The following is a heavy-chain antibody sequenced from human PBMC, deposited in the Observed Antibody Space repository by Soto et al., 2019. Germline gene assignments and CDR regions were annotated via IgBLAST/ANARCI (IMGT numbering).Heavy chain of an antibody. CDR1: GGSISSGGYY. V-gene: IGHV4-31*03. J-gene: IGHJ4*02. CDR3: ARVIYYDFWSGYPGYFDY. Sequence: QVQLQESGPGLVKPSQTLSLTCTVSGGSISSGGYYWSWIRQHPGKGLEWIGYIYYSGSTYYNPSLKSRVTISVDPSKNQFSLKLSSVTAADTAVYYCARVIYYDFWSGYPGYFDYWGQGTLVTVSS. D-gene: IGHD3-3*01. CDR2: IYYSGST.